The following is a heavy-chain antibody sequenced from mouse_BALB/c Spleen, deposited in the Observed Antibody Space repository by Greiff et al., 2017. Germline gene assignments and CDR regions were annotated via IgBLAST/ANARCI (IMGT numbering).Heavy chain of an antibody. V-gene: IGHV1-39*01. D-gene: IGHD2-3*01. CDR1: GYSFTGYN. Sequence: VQLKESGPELVKPGASVKISCKASGYSFTGYNMNWVKQSNGKSLEWIGKIDPYDGGTSYNQKFKGKATLTVDKSSSTAYMQLKSLTSEDSAVYYCARGSDGYSEAWFAYWGQGTLVTVSA. CDR3: ARGSDGYSEAWFAY. CDR2: IDPYDGGT. J-gene: IGHJ3*01.